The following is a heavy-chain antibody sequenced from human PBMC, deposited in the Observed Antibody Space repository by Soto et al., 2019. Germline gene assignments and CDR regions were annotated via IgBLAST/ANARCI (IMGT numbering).Heavy chain of an antibody. Sequence: GGSLRLSCTASGFTLSGYWMHWVRQVPGKGLVWVSRLNSDGISTNYADSVKGRFSIFRDIAKNTLYMQMNSLRAEDTAVYYCAREGSGSADAFDIWGQGTMVTVS. D-gene: IGHD2-15*01. J-gene: IGHJ3*02. CDR3: AREGSGSADAFDI. V-gene: IGHV3-74*01. CDR2: LNSDGIST. CDR1: GFTLSGYW.